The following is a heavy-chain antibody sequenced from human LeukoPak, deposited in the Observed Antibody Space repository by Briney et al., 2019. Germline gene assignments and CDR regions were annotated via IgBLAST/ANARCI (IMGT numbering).Heavy chain of an antibody. Sequence: ASVKVSCKASGYTFTSYGISWVRQAPGQGLEWMGWISAYNGNTNYAQKLQGRVTMTTDTSTSTAYMELRSLRSDDTAVYYCARDGDYDILTGFYYYYGMDVWGQGTTVTASS. V-gene: IGHV1-18*01. CDR2: ISAYNGNT. D-gene: IGHD3-9*01. J-gene: IGHJ6*02. CDR3: ARDGDYDILTGFYYYYGMDV. CDR1: GYTFTSYG.